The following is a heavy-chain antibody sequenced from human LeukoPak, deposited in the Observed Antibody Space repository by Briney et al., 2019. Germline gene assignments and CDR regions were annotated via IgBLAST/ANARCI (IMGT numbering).Heavy chain of an antibody. Sequence: SETLSLTCTVSGGSISSGSYYWSWIRHPAGKGLEWIGRIYTSGSTNYNPSLKSRVTISVDTSKNQFSLKLSSVTAADTAVYYCAREGDSSGYYSEGLFDYWGQGTLVTVSS. CDR1: GGSISSGSYY. CDR2: IYTSGST. CDR3: AREGDSSGYYSEGLFDY. V-gene: IGHV4-61*02. D-gene: IGHD3-22*01. J-gene: IGHJ4*02.